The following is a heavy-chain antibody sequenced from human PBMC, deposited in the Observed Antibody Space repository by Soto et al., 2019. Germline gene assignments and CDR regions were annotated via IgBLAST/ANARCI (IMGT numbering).Heavy chain of an antibody. CDR1: GYTFTSYA. V-gene: IGHV1-3*05. CDR3: ARDDYGDSSFDY. CDR2: INAGNGNT. J-gene: IGHJ4*02. Sequence: QVQLVQSGAEEKKPGASVKVSCKASGYTFTSYAMHWVRQAPGQRLEWMGWINAGNGNTKYSQKFQGSVTITRDTSASTAYMELSILRSEDTAVYYCARDDYGDSSFDYWGQGTLVTVSS. D-gene: IGHD4-17*01.